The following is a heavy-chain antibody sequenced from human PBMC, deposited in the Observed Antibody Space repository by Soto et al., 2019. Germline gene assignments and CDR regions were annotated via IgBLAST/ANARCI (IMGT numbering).Heavy chain of an antibody. Sequence: EVQLLESGGGLVQPGGSLRLSCAASGFTFSSYAMSWGRQAPGKGLEWVSAISGSGGSTYYADSVKGRFTISRDNSKNTLYLQMNSLRAEDTAVYFCAKDPIYYDSSGFTAAFDYWGQGTLVTVSS. CDR2: ISGSGGST. D-gene: IGHD3-22*01. CDR3: AKDPIYYDSSGFTAAFDY. V-gene: IGHV3-23*01. CDR1: GFTFSSYA. J-gene: IGHJ4*02.